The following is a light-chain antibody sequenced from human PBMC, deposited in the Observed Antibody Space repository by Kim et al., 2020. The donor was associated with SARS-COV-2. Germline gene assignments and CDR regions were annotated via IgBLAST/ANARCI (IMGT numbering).Light chain of an antibody. CDR2: EDD. Sequence: LTQPHSVSESPGKTVTISCTRSSGSIDDNYVQWYQQRPGGVPTTVIYEDDQIPSGVSDRFSGSIDNSSNSASLTISGLRTEDEADYYCQSYNRDNVIFGGGTQLTVL. CDR1: SGSIDDNY. CDR3: QSYNRDNVI. J-gene: IGLJ2*01. V-gene: IGLV6-57*04.